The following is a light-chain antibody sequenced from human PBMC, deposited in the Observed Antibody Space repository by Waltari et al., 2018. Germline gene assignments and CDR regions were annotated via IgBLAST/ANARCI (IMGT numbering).Light chain of an antibody. CDR3: HQYSDFPPT. J-gene: IGKJ2*01. CDR2: AAS. Sequence: DIQMTQSPASLSASVGDRVTITCRASQDISNYLGWFQQKPGKVPKSLIFAASSLQSGVPSRFSGGRSGTDFTLTISNPQPEDFATYYCHQYSDFPPTFGQGTKLEIK. V-gene: IGKV1-16*01. CDR1: QDISNY.